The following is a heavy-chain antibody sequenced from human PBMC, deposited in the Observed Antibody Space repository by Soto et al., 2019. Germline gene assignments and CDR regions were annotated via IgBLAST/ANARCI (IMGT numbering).Heavy chain of an antibody. CDR3: ASLKVSSAWYF. J-gene: IGHJ4*02. CDR2: IKEDGSER. CDR1: GFTFSNYR. Sequence: EVLLVESGGGLVQPGGSLRLSCAASGFTFSNYRMSWVRQAPGKGLEWVARIKEDGSERYYVPSVRGRFTISRDNAKNSLSLQMNRLRADDTALYYCASLKVSSAWYFWGQGTLVTVSS. V-gene: IGHV3-7*03. D-gene: IGHD6-19*01.